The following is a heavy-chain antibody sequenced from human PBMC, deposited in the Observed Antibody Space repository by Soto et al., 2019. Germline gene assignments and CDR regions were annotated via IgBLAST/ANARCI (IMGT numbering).Heavy chain of an antibody. J-gene: IGHJ3*02. CDR2: MSHSGGT. V-gene: IGHV4-34*01. CDR1: GGFVTSGSYY. Sequence: QVQLQQWGAGLLKPSETLSLTCAVYGGFVTSGSYYWSWIRQPPGKGLEWIGEMSHSGGTHFNPSLGNRVTISVDTSKNRCPLKMSSVTAADTAPYDCARVERGTATTGVDAFDIWGPGTMVTVSS. D-gene: IGHD1-1*01. CDR3: ARVERGTATTGVDAFDI.